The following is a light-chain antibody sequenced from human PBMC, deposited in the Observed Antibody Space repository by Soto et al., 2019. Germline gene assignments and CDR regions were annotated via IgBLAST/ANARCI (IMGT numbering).Light chain of an antibody. CDR2: GAS. CDR1: HSVSSIY. J-gene: IGKJ4*01. V-gene: IGKV3-20*01. CDR3: QQYGTSPT. Sequence: EIVLTQSPGTVSLSPGERATLSCRASHSVSSIYLAWYQKKPGQAPRLLIYGASSRATDIPGRFSGSGSGTDFHRTISRPEPEDSAVYYCQQYGTSPTCGGGTKVESK.